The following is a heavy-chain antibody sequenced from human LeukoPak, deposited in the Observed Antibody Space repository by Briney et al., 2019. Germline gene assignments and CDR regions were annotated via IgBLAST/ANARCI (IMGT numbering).Heavy chain of an antibody. CDR2: ISGSGGNT. D-gene: IGHD2-15*01. CDR1: GFTFSSYG. V-gene: IGHV3-23*01. Sequence: PGGSLRLSCAASGFTFSSYGMSWVRQAPGKGLEWVSAISGSGGNTYYADSVKGRFTISRDNSKNTLYLQMKSLRAEDTAVYYCAKGFVVVVSATQSSWFDPWGQGTLVTVSS. CDR3: AKGFVVVVSATQSSWFDP. J-gene: IGHJ5*02.